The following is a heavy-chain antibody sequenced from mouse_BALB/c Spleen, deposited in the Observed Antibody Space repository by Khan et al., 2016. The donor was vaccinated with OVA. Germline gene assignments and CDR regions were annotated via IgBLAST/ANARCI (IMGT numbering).Heavy chain of an antibody. D-gene: IGHD2-10*01. Sequence: VELVESGPGLVAPSQSLSITCTISGFSLTNYGVHWVRQPPGKGLEWLVVIWSDGSTTYDSALKSRLTISKDNSKSQVFLEMDSLQTDDTAMYYCVRQPYYHYYIMDYWGQGTSVTVSS. CDR3: VRQPYYHYYIMDY. J-gene: IGHJ4*01. CDR1: GFSLTNYG. V-gene: IGHV2-6-1*01. CDR2: IWSDGST.